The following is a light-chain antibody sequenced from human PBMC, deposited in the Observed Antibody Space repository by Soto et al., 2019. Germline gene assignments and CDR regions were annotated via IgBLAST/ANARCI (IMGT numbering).Light chain of an antibody. V-gene: IGKV3-15*01. CDR3: QQYNNWPRT. CDR1: QSVSSN. Sequence: EIVMTQSPATLSVSPGERATLSCRASQSVSSNLAWYQQKPGQAPSLLIYGASTRATGIPARFSGSGSGTEFTLTISSLQSEDFAVYYCQQYNNWPRTFGKGPRWKSN. CDR2: GAS. J-gene: IGKJ1*01.